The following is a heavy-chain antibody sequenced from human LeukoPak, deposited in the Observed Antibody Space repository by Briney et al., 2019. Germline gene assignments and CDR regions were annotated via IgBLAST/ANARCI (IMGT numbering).Heavy chain of an antibody. CDR3: ARAGGCCTGGSCYCVDS. Sequence: GASVKVSCKASGYTFTSYDINWVRQATGQGLEWMGWINTNTENPTYAQDFIGRIVFSLDTSVSTAYLEINSLKTEDTAVYYCARAGGCCTGGSCYCVDSWGQGTLVTVSS. V-gene: IGHV7-4-1*02. CDR1: GYTFTSYD. D-gene: IGHD2-15*01. CDR2: INTNTENP. J-gene: IGHJ5*01.